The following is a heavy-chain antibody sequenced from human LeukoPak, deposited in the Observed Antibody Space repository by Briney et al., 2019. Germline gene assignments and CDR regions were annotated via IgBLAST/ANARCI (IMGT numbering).Heavy chain of an antibody. J-gene: IGHJ5*02. CDR1: GYTFTSYD. V-gene: IGHV1-8*01. D-gene: IGHD3-16*02. Sequence: ASVKVSCKASGYTFTSYDINWVRQATGQGLEWMGWMNPNSGNTGYAQKFQGRVTMTRNTSISTAYMELSSLRSEDTAVYCCARGRSIYVRRNWFDPWGQGTLVTVSS. CDR3: ARGRSIYVRRNWFDP. CDR2: MNPNSGNT.